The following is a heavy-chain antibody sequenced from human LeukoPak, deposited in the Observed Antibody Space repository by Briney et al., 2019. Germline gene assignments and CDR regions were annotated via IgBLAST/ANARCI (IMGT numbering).Heavy chain of an antibody. CDR2: INHGGST. Sequence: PAETLSLSCAVYGGTFSGYYWSWVRQPPGKGLEWIGVINHGGSTNYNPSLKSRVTISVDTSKNQFSLKLSCVTAADTAVYYCARGRDYYGAGITRDYWGQGTLVTVSS. D-gene: IGHD4/OR15-4a*01. CDR1: GGTFSGYY. J-gene: IGHJ4*02. V-gene: IGHV4-34*01. CDR3: ARGRDYYGAGITRDY.